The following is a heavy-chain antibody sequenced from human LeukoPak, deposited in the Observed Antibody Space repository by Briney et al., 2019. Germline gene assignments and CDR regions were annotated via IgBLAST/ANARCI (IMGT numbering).Heavy chain of an antibody. CDR3: AKRASGSGTSLYYFDY. D-gene: IGHD3-10*01. Sequence: EGSLRLSCAASGFTFSSYAMSWVRQAPGKGLEWVSVISNSGGSTFYADFVKGRFTISRDNSKNTLYLQMNSLRAEDTAVYYCAKRASGSGTSLYYFDYWGQGTLVTVSS. CDR1: GFTFSSYA. J-gene: IGHJ4*02. CDR2: ISNSGGST. V-gene: IGHV3-23*01.